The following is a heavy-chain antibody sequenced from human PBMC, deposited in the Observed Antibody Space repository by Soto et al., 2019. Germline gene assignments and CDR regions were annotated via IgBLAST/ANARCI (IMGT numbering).Heavy chain of an antibody. J-gene: IGHJ4*02. D-gene: IGHD6-19*01. CDR3: ARGYSSGWYGSYFDY. Sequence: QVQLQESGPGLVKPSETLSLTCTVSGGSISSYYWSWIRQPPGKGLEWIGYIYYSGSTNYNPSLKSRVTISVVTSKNQFSLKLSSVTAADPAVYYCARGYSSGWYGSYFDYWGQGTLVTVSS. V-gene: IGHV4-59*01. CDR2: IYYSGST. CDR1: GGSISSYY.